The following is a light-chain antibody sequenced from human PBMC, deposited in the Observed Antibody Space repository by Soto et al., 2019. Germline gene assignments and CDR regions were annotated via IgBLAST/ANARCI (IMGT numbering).Light chain of an antibody. V-gene: IGLV2-8*01. CDR2: EVT. CDR3: TSYVGNDIGV. CDR1: SSDVGAYKY. J-gene: IGLJ3*02. Sequence: QSALTQPPSASGSPGQTVTISCTGTSSDVGAYKYVSWYQQYPGKAPTLMIYEVTKRPSGVPDRFSGAKSGNTASLTVSALQAEDEADYYCTSYVGNDIGVFGGGTKLTVL.